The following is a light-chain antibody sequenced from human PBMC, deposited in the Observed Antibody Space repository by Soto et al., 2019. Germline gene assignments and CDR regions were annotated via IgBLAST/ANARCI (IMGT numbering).Light chain of an antibody. CDR3: QQFNTWPRT. CDR1: QSVSGN. CDR2: GAS. Sequence: IVMTQSPATVSASPGERVTLSCRASQSVSGNVAWYQQKPGQPPRLLVYGASTTATDIPARFFGSGSETEFTLTITRLQSEDLGTYYCQQFNTWPRTFGQGTKVDIK. J-gene: IGKJ1*01. V-gene: IGKV3-15*01.